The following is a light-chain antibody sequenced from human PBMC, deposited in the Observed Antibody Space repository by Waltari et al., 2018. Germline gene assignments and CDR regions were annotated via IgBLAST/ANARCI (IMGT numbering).Light chain of an antibody. CDR3: QQYNGYSGT. CDR2: TAS. J-gene: IGKJ4*01. CDR1: QSISSW. Sequence: DIQMTQSPSPLSASVGDRVIINCRASQSISSWLAWYQQKAGKAPKLLIYTASTLQSGVPSRFSGSGSGTEFTLTISSLQPDDSATYYCQQYNGYSGTFGGGTKVEI. V-gene: IGKV1-5*03.